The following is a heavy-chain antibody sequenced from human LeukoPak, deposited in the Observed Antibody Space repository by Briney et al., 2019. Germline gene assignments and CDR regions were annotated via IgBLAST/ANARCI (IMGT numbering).Heavy chain of an antibody. CDR3: ARDRYDILTGWALYGMDV. D-gene: IGHD3-9*01. Sequence: SETLSLTCAVSGGSISSSSWWSWVRQPPGKGLEWIGEIYHSGSTNYNPSLKSRVTISVDKSKNQFSLKLSSVTAADTAVYYCARDRYDILTGWALYGMDVWGKGTTATVSS. J-gene: IGHJ6*04. V-gene: IGHV4-4*02. CDR1: GGSISSSSW. CDR2: IYHSGST.